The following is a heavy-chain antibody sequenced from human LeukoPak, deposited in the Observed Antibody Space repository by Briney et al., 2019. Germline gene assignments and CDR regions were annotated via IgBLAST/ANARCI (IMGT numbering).Heavy chain of an antibody. V-gene: IGHV5-51*01. D-gene: IGHD6-13*01. CDR3: GRIPAAGSLKGSYDI. CDR1: GYSFTTYW. Sequence: GESLKISCKGSGYSFTTYWIGWVRQMPGKGLEWMGIIYPGDSDTTYSPSFQGQVTISADKSISTAYLQWSSLKASDSAMYYCGRIPAAGSLKGSYDIWGQGTMVTVSS. J-gene: IGHJ3*02. CDR2: IYPGDSDT.